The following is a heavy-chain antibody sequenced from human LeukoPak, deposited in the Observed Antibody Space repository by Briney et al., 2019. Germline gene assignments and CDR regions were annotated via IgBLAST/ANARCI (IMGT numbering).Heavy chain of an antibody. CDR3: ARGSSGSYSDYGMDV. D-gene: IGHD1-26*01. CDR2: IIPIFGTA. V-gene: IGHV1-69*13. Sequence: SVKVSCKTSGYTFTNYAISWVRQAPGQGLEWMGGIIPIFGTANYAQKFQGRVTITADESTSTAYMELSSLRSEDTAVYYCARGSSGSYSDYGMDVWGQGTTVTVSS. J-gene: IGHJ6*02. CDR1: GYTFTNYA.